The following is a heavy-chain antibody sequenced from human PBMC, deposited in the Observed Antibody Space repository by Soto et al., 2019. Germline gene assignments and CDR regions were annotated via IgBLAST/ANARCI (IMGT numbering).Heavy chain of an antibody. Sequence: EVQLVESGGGLVQPGGSLRLSCAASGFTFSSSGMNWVRQAPGKGLEWVSDISSSGSTIYYADSVKGRFTISRDNAKNSLYLQMNSLRAEDTAVYYCARPSIAVAGAFDYWGQGTLVTVSS. D-gene: IGHD6-19*01. CDR1: GFTFSSSG. J-gene: IGHJ4*02. V-gene: IGHV3-48*03. CDR3: ARPSIAVAGAFDY. CDR2: ISSSGSTI.